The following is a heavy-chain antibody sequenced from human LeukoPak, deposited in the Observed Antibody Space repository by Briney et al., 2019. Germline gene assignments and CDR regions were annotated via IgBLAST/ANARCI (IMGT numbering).Heavy chain of an antibody. J-gene: IGHJ5*02. V-gene: IGHV1-69*04. CDR1: GGTFSSYA. Sequence: SVKVSCKASGGTFSSYAISWVRQAPGQGLEWMGRIIPILGMANYAQKFQGRVTMTTDTSTSTAYMELRSLRSDDTAVYYCARYCSSTSCYLPFDPWGQGTLVTVSS. CDR3: ARYCSSTSCYLPFDP. CDR2: IIPILGMA. D-gene: IGHD2-2*01.